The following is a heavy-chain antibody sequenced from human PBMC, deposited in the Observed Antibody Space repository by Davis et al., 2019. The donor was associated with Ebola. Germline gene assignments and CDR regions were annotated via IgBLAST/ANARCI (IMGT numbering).Heavy chain of an antibody. CDR1: GYTFTSYG. J-gene: IGHJ4*02. Sequence: ASVKVSCKASGYTFTSYGISWVRQAPGQGLEWMGWMNPNSGGTNYAQKFQGRVTMTRDTSISTAYMELSRLRSDDTAVYYCARRCQGSWNALGYWGQGTLVTVSS. CDR2: MNPNSGGT. V-gene: IGHV1-2*02. CDR3: ARRCQGSWNALGY. D-gene: IGHD1-1*01.